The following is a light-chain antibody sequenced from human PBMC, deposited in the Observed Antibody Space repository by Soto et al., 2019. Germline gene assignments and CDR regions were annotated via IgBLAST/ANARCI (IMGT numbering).Light chain of an antibody. CDR3: QQYRTSPPTWT. V-gene: IGKV3-20*01. J-gene: IGKJ1*01. CDR2: SSS. Sequence: EIVLTQSPGTLSLSPGERATLSCRASQSVSITYLAWYQPRPGQAPRLLIYSSSSRASGIPDRFSGSGSGTDFTLTISRLEPEDFAVYYCQQYRTSPPTWTFGQGTKVDIK. CDR1: QSVSITY.